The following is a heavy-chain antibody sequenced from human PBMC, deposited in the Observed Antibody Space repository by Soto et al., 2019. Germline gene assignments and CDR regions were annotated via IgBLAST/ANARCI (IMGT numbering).Heavy chain of an antibody. CDR1: GGTFSSYT. CDR3: AREYLGARNFDY. J-gene: IGHJ4*02. Sequence: QVQLVQSGAEVKKPGSSVKVSCKASGGTFSSYTIRWVRQAPGQGLEWMGRIIPILGIANYAQKFQGRVTITADKSTSTAYMELSSLRSEDTAVYYCAREYLGARNFDYWGQGTLVTVSS. V-gene: IGHV1-69*08. CDR2: IIPILGIA. D-gene: IGHD3-10*01.